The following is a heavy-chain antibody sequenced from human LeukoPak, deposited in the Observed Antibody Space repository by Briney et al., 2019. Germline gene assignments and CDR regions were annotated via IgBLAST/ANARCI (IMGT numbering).Heavy chain of an antibody. CDR1: GFTFSTYD. Sequence: PGGSLRLSCAASGFTFSTYDMHWVRQVTGKGLEWVSALGTAGDTYCPGSVKGRFTISRDNSKNTLYLQVNSLRAEDTAVYYCAKDTQWLALPGVANYYFDYWGQGTLVTVSS. CDR2: LGTAGDT. V-gene: IGHV3-13*01. J-gene: IGHJ4*02. CDR3: AKDTQWLALPGVANYYFDY. D-gene: IGHD6-19*01.